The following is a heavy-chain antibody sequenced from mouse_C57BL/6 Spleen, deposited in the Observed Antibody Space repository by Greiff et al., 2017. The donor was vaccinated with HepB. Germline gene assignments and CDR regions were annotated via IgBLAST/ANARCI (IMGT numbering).Heavy chain of an antibody. V-gene: IGHV1-50*01. CDR2: IDPSDSYT. CDR3: ASSNTPYYAMDY. J-gene: IGHJ4*01. D-gene: IGHD5-1-1*01. CDR1: GYTFTSYW. Sequence: QVQLQQSGAELVKPGASVKLSCKASGYTFTSYWMTWVKQRPGQGLEWIGEIDPSDSYTNYNQKFKGKVTLTVDPSSSTAYMRLSILTSEDSAVCYCASSNTPYYAMDYWGQVTSVTVSS.